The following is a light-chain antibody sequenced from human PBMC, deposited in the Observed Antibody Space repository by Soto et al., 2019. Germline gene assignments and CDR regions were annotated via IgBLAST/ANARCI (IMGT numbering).Light chain of an antibody. CDR1: QSVSSTY. J-gene: IGKJ4*01. V-gene: IGKV3-20*01. CDR2: GAS. Sequence: EIVLTQSPGTLSLSPGERATLSCRASQSVSSTYLAWYQQRPGQAPRLLIYGASNRATGIPDRFSGSGSGTDFTLTISRLEPEDFAVYFCQQHGNSPLTFGGGTKVDIK. CDR3: QQHGNSPLT.